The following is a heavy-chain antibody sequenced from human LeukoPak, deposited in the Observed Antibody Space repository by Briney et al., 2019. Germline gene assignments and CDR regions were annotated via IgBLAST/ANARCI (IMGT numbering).Heavy chain of an antibody. J-gene: IGHJ4*02. Sequence: ASVKACCKASQPTFTRYYMHSVRQAPGHRLEWMGIINPSGGSTSYAQKFQGRVTMTRDTSTSTVYMELSSLRSEDTAVYYCARRRAVAGDRVVPFDYWGQGILVTVSS. CDR3: ARRRAVAGDRVVPFDY. V-gene: IGHV1-46*01. CDR1: QPTFTRYY. D-gene: IGHD6-19*01. CDR2: INPSGGST.